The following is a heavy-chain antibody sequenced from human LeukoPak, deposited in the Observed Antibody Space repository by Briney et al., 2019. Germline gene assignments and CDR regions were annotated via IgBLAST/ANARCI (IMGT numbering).Heavy chain of an antibody. J-gene: IGHJ4*02. Sequence: PGGSLRLSCEASGFTFSSYAMSWVRQDPGTGLEWVSSIGGSGGITYYADSVKGRFTISRDNSKNTLYLQMNSLRAEDTAVYYCAKDMSFGDYSDDYWGQGTLVTVSS. CDR1: GFTFSSYA. CDR2: IGGSGGIT. V-gene: IGHV3-23*01. D-gene: IGHD4-17*01. CDR3: AKDMSFGDYSDDY.